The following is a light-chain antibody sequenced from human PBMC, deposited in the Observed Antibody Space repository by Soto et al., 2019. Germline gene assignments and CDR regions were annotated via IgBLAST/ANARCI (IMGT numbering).Light chain of an antibody. CDR2: VNSDGSH. CDR3: QTWGTGIRVV. V-gene: IGLV4-69*01. J-gene: IGLJ2*01. CDR1: SGHSSYA. Sequence: QSVLTQSPSASASPGASVKLTCTLSSGHSSYAIAWHQQQPEKGPRYLMKVNSDGSHSKGDGIPDRFSGSSSGAERYLTISSLQSDDEADYYCQTWGTGIRVVFGGGTKLTVL.